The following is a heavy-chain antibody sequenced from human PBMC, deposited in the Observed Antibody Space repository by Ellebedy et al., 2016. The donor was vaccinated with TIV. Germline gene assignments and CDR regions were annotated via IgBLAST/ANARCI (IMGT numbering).Heavy chain of an antibody. J-gene: IGHJ4*02. D-gene: IGHD1-1*01. V-gene: IGHV1-69*06. CDR3: ATGRVLTFDY. CDR2: IIPIFGTA. Sequence: SVKVSCXASGGTFSSYAISWVRQAPGQGLEWMGGIIPIFGTANYAQKFQGRVTMTEDTSTDTAYMELSSLRSEDTAVYYCATGRVLTFDYWGQGTLVTVSS. CDR1: GGTFSSYA.